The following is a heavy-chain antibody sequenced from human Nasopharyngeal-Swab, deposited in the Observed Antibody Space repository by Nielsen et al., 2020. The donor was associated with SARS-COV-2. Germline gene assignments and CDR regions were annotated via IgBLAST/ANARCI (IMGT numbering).Heavy chain of an antibody. CDR1: GYTFTSYY. V-gene: IGHV1-46*01. J-gene: IGHJ3*02. CDR2: INPSGGST. CDR3: ASGYSYGLDAFDI. D-gene: IGHD5-18*01. Sequence: ASVKVSCKASGYTFTSYYMHWVRQAPGQGLEWMGIINPSGGSTSYAQKFQGRVTMTRDTSTSTVYMELRSLRSDDTAVYYCASGYSYGLDAFDIWGQGTMVTVSS.